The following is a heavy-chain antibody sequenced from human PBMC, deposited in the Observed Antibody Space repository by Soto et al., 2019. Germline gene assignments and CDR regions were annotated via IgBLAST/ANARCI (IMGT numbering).Heavy chain of an antibody. V-gene: IGHV4-59*01. Sequence: SETLSLTCTVSGGSISSYYWSWIRQPPGKGLEWIGYIYYSGSTNYNPSLKSRVTISVDTSKNQFSLKLSSVTAADTAVYYCARGASGSYSLWGRGTLVTVAS. D-gene: IGHD1-26*01. CDR2: IYYSGST. J-gene: IGHJ2*01. CDR3: ARGASGSYSL. CDR1: GGSISSYY.